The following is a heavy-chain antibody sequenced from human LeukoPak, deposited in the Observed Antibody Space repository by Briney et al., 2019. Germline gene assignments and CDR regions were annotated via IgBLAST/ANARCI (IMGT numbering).Heavy chain of an antibody. D-gene: IGHD2-21*02. CDR2: IYHSGNT. Sequence: PSETLSLTCTVSGGSISSGGYSWSWIRQPPGKGLEWIGYIYHSGNTYYNPSLKSRVTISVDTSKNQFSLKLSSVTAADTAVYYCASPRCGGDRYSSWYFDLWGRGTLVTASS. V-gene: IGHV4-30-2*01. J-gene: IGHJ2*01. CDR1: GGSISSGGYS. CDR3: ASPRCGGDRYSSWYFDL.